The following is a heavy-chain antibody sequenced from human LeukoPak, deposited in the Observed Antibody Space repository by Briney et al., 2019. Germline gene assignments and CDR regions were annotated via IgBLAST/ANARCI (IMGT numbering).Heavy chain of an antibody. V-gene: IGHV3-23*01. J-gene: IGHJ4*02. CDR3: AKAPVTSCRGAYCYPFDS. Sequence: PGGSLRLSCAASGFTFSSYDMHWVRQAPGKGLEWVAATSSSDAGTYHADSVRGRFTISRDNSKNTLYLQMNSLRAEDAAVYFCAKAPVTSCRGAYCYPFDSWGQGTLVTVSS. CDR2: TSSSDAGT. CDR1: GFTFSSYD. D-gene: IGHD2-21*01.